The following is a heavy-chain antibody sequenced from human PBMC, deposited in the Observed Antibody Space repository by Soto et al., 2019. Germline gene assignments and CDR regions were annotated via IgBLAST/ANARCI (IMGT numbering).Heavy chain of an antibody. CDR3: AHTYYDFWSGYQDY. CDR2: IYWNDDK. Sequence: SGPTLVNPPQTLTLTCTFSGFSLSTSGGGVGWIRQPPGKALEWLALIYWNDDKRYSPSLKSRLTITKDTSKNQVVLTMTNMDPVDTATYYCAHTYYDFWSGYQDYWGQGNLVPVSS. V-gene: IGHV2-5*01. D-gene: IGHD3-3*01. J-gene: IGHJ4*02. CDR1: GFSLSTSGGG.